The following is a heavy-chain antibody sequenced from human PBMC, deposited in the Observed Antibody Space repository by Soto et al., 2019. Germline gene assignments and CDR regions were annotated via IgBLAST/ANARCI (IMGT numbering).Heavy chain of an antibody. CDR2: ISSSSSYI. Sequence: EVQLVESGGGLVKPGASLRLSCAASGFTFSSYSMNWVRQAPGKGLEWVSSISSSSSYIYYADSVKGRFTISRDNAKNSLYLQMNSLRAEDTAVYYCARGRTTVTGGNWRNWFDPWGQGTLVTVSS. CDR1: GFTFSSYS. D-gene: IGHD4-4*01. J-gene: IGHJ5*02. CDR3: ARGRTTVTGGNWRNWFDP. V-gene: IGHV3-21*01.